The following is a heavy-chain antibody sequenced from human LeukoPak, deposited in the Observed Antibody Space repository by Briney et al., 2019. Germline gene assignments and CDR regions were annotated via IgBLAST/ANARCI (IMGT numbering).Heavy chain of an antibody. CDR2: ISGRGVSGVNT. CDR1: GFTFSSYA. Sequence: GGSLRLSCAASGFTFSSYAMSWVRQAPGKGLEWVSAISGRGVSGVNTYYADSVKGRFTISRDNSKNMLYLQMNSLRAEDTAVYYCAKDNTIWFGELYAFDIWGQGTMVTVSS. CDR3: AKDNTIWFGELYAFDI. J-gene: IGHJ3*02. V-gene: IGHV3-23*01. D-gene: IGHD3-10*01.